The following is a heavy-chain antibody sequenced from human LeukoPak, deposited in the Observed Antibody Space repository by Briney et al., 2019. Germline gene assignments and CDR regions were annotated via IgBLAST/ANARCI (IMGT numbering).Heavy chain of an antibody. CDR3: ARDQGSSWHTNWFDP. CDR2: INPNSGGT. V-gene: IGHV1-2*02. Sequence: ASVKVSCKASGYTFTGYYMQWVRQAPGQGLEWMGWINPNSGGTNYAQKFQGRVTMTRDTSISTAYMELSRLRSDDTAVYYCARDQGSSWHTNWFDPWGQGTLVTVSS. CDR1: GYTFTGYY. J-gene: IGHJ5*02. D-gene: IGHD6-13*01.